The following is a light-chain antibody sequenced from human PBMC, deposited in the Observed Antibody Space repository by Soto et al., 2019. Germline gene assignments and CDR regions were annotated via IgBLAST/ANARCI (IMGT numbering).Light chain of an antibody. Sequence: EFVLTQSPGTLSLSPGERATLSCRASQSVSSSYLAWYQQKPGQAPRLLIYGASSRATGIPDRFSGSGSGTDFALTISRLEPEDFAVYYCQQYKNWPPLTFGGGTKVEIK. CDR3: QQYKNWPPLT. J-gene: IGKJ4*01. CDR2: GAS. CDR1: QSVSSSY. V-gene: IGKV3-20*01.